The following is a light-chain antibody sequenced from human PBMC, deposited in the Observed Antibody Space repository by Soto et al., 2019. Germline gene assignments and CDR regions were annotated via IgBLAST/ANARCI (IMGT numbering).Light chain of an antibody. CDR3: QQYGISPWT. CDR1: QSVSSSY. CDR2: GTS. Sequence: EIVLTQSPGTLSLSPGERATLSCRASQSVSSSYLAWYQQRPGQAPRPLLYGTSNRGTGIPDRFSGSGSGTDFTLTISRLEPEDSAVYYCQQYGISPWTFGQGTKVEIK. J-gene: IGKJ1*01. V-gene: IGKV3-20*01.